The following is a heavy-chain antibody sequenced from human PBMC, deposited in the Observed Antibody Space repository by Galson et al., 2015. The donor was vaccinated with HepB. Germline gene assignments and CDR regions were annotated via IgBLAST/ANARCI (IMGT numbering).Heavy chain of an antibody. CDR3: AKVSGVVVITDLYFDY. CDR2: ISGSGGST. CDR1: GFTFSSYA. V-gene: IGHV3-23*01. D-gene: IGHD3-22*01. J-gene: IGHJ4*02. Sequence: SLRLSCAASGFTFSSYAMSWVRQAPGKGLEWVSAISGSGGSTYYADSVKGRFTISRDNSKNTLYLQMNSLRAEDTAVYYCAKVSGVVVITDLYFDYWGQGTLVTVSS.